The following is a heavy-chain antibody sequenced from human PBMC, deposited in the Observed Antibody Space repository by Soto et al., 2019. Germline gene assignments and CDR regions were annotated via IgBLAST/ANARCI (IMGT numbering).Heavy chain of an antibody. D-gene: IGHD3-3*01. J-gene: IGHJ6*03. V-gene: IGHV3-11*01. Sequence: GGSLRLSCAASGFTFSDYYISWIRQAPGKGLEWVSYISSSGSTIYYADSVKGRFTISRDNAKNSLYLQMNSLRAEDTAVYYCVRDPNPTIFGVDYYMDVWGKGTTVTVSS. CDR1: GFTFSDYY. CDR3: VRDPNPTIFGVDYYMDV. CDR2: ISSSGSTI.